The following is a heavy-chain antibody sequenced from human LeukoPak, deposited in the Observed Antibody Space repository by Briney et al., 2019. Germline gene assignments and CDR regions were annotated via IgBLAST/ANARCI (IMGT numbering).Heavy chain of an antibody. J-gene: IGHJ5*02. CDR1: GGSISSYY. D-gene: IGHD5-18*01. CDR2: IYYSGST. V-gene: IGHV4-59*08. CDR3: ARRDTFDP. Sequence: PSETLSLTCTVSGGSISSYYWSWIRQPPGKGLEWIGYIYYSGSTNYNPSLKSRVTISVDTSKNQFSLKLSSVTAADTAVYYCARRDTFDPWGKGTLVTVSS.